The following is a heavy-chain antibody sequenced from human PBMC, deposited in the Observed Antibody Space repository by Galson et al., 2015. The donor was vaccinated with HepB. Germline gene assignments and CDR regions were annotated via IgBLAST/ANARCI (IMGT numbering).Heavy chain of an antibody. Sequence: SVKVSCKASGYTFSSYGISWVRQAPGQGLEWMGWISAYNGNTGYAQKFQGRVTMTRDTSTSTAYMELSSQRSEDIDVYYCAGVTGTTYPRDYFDYWGQGTLVTVSS. J-gene: IGHJ4*02. D-gene: IGHD1-7*01. V-gene: IGHV1-18*03. CDR3: AGVTGTTYPRDYFDY. CDR2: ISAYNGNT. CDR1: GYTFSSYG.